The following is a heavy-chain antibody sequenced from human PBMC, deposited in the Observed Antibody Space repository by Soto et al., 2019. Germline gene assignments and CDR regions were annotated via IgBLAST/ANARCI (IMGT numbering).Heavy chain of an antibody. V-gene: IGHV1-18*01. CDR1: GYTFTSYG. Sequence: QVQLVQSGAEVKKPGALVKVSCKASGYTFTSYGISWVRQAPGQGLEWMGWIGAYNGNTNYAQKLQGRVTMTTNTSTSTAYMELRSLRSDDTAVYYCARHVAQGDGIAVASDYRGHGTLDTVSS. J-gene: IGHJ4*01. D-gene: IGHD6-19*01. CDR2: IGAYNGNT. CDR3: ARHVAQGDGIAVASDY.